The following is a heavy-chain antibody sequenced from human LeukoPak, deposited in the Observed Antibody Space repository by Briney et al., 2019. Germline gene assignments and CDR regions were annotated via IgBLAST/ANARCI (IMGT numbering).Heavy chain of an antibody. Sequence: AETLSLPCAVCGGSFRGYYWSWIRQPPGEGLGWSSEINQSRSTNDNPSLKSPGTVSVDTSKNQFTLQLSSVTAADPVVYYCARNYDSSGYFDYWGQGTLVTASS. CDR1: GGSFRGYY. V-gene: IGHV4-34*01. CDR2: INQSRST. D-gene: IGHD3-22*01. CDR3: ARNYDSSGYFDY. J-gene: IGHJ4*02.